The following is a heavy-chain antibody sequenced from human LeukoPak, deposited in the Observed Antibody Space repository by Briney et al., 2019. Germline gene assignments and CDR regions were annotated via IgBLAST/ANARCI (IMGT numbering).Heavy chain of an antibody. D-gene: IGHD3-3*01. CDR1: GFTFSSYS. J-gene: IGHJ6*02. V-gene: IGHV3-21*01. CDR2: ISSSSSYI. Sequence: GGSLRLSCAASGFTFSSYSMNWVRQAPGKGLEWVSSISSSSSYIYYADSVKGRFTISRDNAKNSLYLQMNSLRAEDTAVYYCARGNARLEWLPDYYYGMDVWGQGTTVTVSS. CDR3: ARGNARLEWLPDYYYGMDV.